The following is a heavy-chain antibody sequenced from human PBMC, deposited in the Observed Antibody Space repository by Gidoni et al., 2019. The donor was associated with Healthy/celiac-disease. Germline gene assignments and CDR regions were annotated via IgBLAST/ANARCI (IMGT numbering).Heavy chain of an antibody. CDR3: AREADYYGSGRFWYFDL. CDR2: IYTIGST. J-gene: IGHJ2*01. D-gene: IGHD3-10*01. Sequence: QVQLQESGPGLVKPSQTLSLTCTVSGGSISSGSYYWSWLRQPAGQGLAWIGRIYTIGSTNYNPSLKSRVTISVDTSKNQFSLKLSSVTAADTAVYYCAREADYYGSGRFWYFDLWGRGTLVTVSS. CDR1: GGSISSGSYY. V-gene: IGHV4-61*02.